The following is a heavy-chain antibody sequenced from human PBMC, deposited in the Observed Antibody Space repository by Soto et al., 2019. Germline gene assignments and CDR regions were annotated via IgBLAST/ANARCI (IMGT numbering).Heavy chain of an antibody. V-gene: IGHV4-34*01. D-gene: IGHD3-10*01. CDR1: GGSFSGYY. CDR3: ASAHRLLWFGEFPLDY. Sequence: QVQLQQWGAGLLKPSETLSLTCAVYGGSFSGYYWSWIRQPPGKGLEWIGEINHSGSTNYNPSLKSRVTISVDTSKNQFSLQLSSVTVGGTAVYYLASAHRLLWFGEFPLDYWGQGTLVTVSA. J-gene: IGHJ4*02. CDR2: INHSGST.